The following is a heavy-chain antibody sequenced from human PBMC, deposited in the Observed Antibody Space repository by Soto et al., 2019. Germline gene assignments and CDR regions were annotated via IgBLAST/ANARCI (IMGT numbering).Heavy chain of an antibody. Sequence: GASVKVSCKASGGTFSSYAISWVRQAPGQGLEWMGGIIPIFGTANYAQKFQGRVTITADESTSTAYMELSSLRSEDTAVYYCARRVYNWNYVGPHFDYWGQGTLVTVS. V-gene: IGHV1-69*13. CDR3: ARRVYNWNYVGPHFDY. D-gene: IGHD1-7*01. J-gene: IGHJ4*02. CDR2: IIPIFGTA. CDR1: GGTFSSYA.